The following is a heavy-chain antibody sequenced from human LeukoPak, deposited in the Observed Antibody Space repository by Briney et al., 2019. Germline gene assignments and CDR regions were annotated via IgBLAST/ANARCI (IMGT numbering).Heavy chain of an antibody. CDR2: IFYYGDT. J-gene: IGHJ4*02. Sequence: SEPLSLTCTVSGGSINSYFWSWIRQPPGKGLEWIGYIFYYGDTDYNPSLKSRVSISVDTSKNQFSLKVRSVTAADTAMYYCARAVVFYYDGSGYSTRFDYWGQGTLVTVSS. CDR1: GGSINSYF. CDR3: ARAVVFYYDGSGYSTRFDY. D-gene: IGHD3-22*01. V-gene: IGHV4-59*01.